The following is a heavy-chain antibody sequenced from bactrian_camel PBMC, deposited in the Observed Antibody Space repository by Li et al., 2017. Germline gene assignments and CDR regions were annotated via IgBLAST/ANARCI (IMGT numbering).Heavy chain of an antibody. CDR1: GHSYYTHC. J-gene: IGHJ4*01. Sequence: HVQLVESGGGSVQAGGSLRLSCTASGHSYYTHCMAWFRQAPGAEREGVAAIYSMGGKTYYTDPVKGRFTVSRDNAKSTLYLQMNDLKPEDTAVYYCAADRRPLLARTLVSAYYSYWGQGTQVTVS. V-gene: IGHV3S54*01. D-gene: IGHD3*01. CDR3: AADRRPLLARTLVSAYYSY. CDR2: IYSMGGKT.